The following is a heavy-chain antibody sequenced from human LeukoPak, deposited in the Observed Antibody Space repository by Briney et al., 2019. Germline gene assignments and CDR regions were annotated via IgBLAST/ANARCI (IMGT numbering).Heavy chain of an antibody. D-gene: IGHD2-15*01. Sequence: PGGSLRLSCVASGFTFSSRDWMTWVRQAPGKGLEWVSGISGSGGSTYYADSVKGRFTISRDNSKNTLYLQMNSLRAEDTAVYFCAKGPVVTFDIWGQGTMVTVPS. J-gene: IGHJ3*02. CDR1: GFTFSSRDW. CDR3: AKGPVVTFDI. V-gene: IGHV3-23*01. CDR2: ISGSGGST.